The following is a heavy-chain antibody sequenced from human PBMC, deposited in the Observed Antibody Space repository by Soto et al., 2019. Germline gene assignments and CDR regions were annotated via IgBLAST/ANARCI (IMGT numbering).Heavy chain of an antibody. Sequence: QIQLVESGGGVVQPGGSLRLSCSASGFSFGSFGMHWVRQAPGEGLEWVAFISRDGSNSFYGDSVKGRFTLSRDNSRNTVYLQMNNTRDEDTALYYCARGNLSFDFDSWGQGTLVIVSS. J-gene: IGHJ4*02. CDR2: ISRDGSNS. CDR1: GFSFGSFG. V-gene: IGHV3-30*03. CDR3: ARGNLSFDFDS.